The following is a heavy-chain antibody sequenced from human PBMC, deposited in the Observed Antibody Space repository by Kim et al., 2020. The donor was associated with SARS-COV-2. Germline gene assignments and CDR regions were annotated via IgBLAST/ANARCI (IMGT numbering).Heavy chain of an antibody. CDR3: ARDQWYSGGYYFDY. Sequence: PDLKARVTISVDTSTNQVYLKRNSVTAADTAVYSCARDQWYSGGYYFDYWGQGTLVTVSS. D-gene: IGHD1-26*01. V-gene: IGHV4-59*01. J-gene: IGHJ4*02.